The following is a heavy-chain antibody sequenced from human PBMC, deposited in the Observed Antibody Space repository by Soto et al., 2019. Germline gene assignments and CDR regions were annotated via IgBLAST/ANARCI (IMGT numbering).Heavy chain of an antibody. D-gene: IGHD3-10*01. V-gene: IGHV3-11*01. CDR2: ISSSGSTI. Sequence: GGSLRLSCAASGFTFSDYYMSWIRQAPGKGLEWVSYISSSGSTIYYADSVKGRFTISRDNAKNSLYLQMNSLRAEDTAVYYCARVRVRGVIKVVNWFDPWGQGTLVTVSS. CDR3: ARVRVRGVIKVVNWFDP. J-gene: IGHJ5*02. CDR1: GFTFSDYY.